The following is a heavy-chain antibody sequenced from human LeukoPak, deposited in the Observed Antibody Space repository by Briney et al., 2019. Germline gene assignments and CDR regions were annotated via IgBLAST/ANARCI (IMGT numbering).Heavy chain of an antibody. CDR2: ISSNGGST. Sequence: GGSLRLSCSASGFTFSNYPMYWVRQAPGKGLEYVSGISSNGGSTSYADSVKGRFTISRDNSKNTLYLQMSSLRTEDTAVYYCVKDPGYSSSRYFDYWGQGTLVTVSS. D-gene: IGHD6-13*01. CDR1: GFTFSNYP. J-gene: IGHJ4*02. CDR3: VKDPGYSSSRYFDY. V-gene: IGHV3-64D*06.